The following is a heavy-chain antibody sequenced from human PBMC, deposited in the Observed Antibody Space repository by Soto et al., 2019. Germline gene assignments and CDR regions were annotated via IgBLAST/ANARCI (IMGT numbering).Heavy chain of an antibody. CDR2: IYYSGST. CDR1: GGSISSYY. CDR3: ARRYGGNFDY. V-gene: IGHV4-59*01. D-gene: IGHD1-26*01. J-gene: IGHJ4*02. Sequence: PSETLSLTCTVSGGSISSYYWSWFRQPPGKGLEWIGYIYYSGSTNYNPSLKSRVTISVDRSKNQFSLKLSSVTAADTAVYYCARRYGGNFDYWGQGTLVTVSS.